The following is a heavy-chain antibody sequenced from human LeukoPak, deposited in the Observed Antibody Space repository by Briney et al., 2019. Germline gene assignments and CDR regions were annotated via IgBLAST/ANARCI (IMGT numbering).Heavy chain of an antibody. V-gene: IGHV4-34*01. Sequence: SETLSLTCAVYGGSFSGYYWSWIRQPPGKGLEWIGEINHSGSTNYNPSLKSRVTISVDTSKNQFSLKLSSVTAADTAVYYCASRLIAAQTVDYWGQGTLVTVSS. CDR2: INHSGST. D-gene: IGHD6-13*01. CDR3: ASRLIAAQTVDY. CDR1: GGSFSGYY. J-gene: IGHJ4*02.